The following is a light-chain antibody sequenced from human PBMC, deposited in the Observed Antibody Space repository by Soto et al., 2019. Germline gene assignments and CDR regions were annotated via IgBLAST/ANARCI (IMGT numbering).Light chain of an antibody. CDR2: DAS. CDR3: QQRSNWPPSGLT. Sequence: EIVLTQSPGTLSLSPGDRATLSCRASQSVSSYLAWYQQKPGQAPRLLIYDASNRATGIPARFSGSGSGTDFTLTISSLEPEDFAVYYCQQRSNWPPSGLTFGGGTKVDIK. CDR1: QSVSSY. V-gene: IGKV3-11*01. J-gene: IGKJ4*01.